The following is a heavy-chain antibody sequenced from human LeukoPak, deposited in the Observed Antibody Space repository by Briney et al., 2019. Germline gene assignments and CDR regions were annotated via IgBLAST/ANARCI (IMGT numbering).Heavy chain of an antibody. CDR1: GFTVSTYD. V-gene: IGHV3-13*01. J-gene: IGHJ4*02. Sequence: SGGSLRLSCAASGFTVSTYDMHWVRQATGKGLEWVSTITSAGDRYYPGSVKGRFTISRENAKNSLYLQMDSLRAGDTAVYYCAREACNGNSCYLLDYWGQGTLVTVSS. CDR2: ITSAGDR. D-gene: IGHD2-15*01. CDR3: AREACNGNSCYLLDY.